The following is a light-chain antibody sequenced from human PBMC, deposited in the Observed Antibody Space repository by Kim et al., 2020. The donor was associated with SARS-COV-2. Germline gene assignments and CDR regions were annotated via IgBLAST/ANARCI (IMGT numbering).Light chain of an antibody. V-gene: IGKV3-20*01. CDR2: GAS. J-gene: IGKJ2*01. CDR3: QQYGSSPVT. CDR1: QSVSSSY. Sequence: STGERATLSCSASQSVSSSYLAWYQQKPGQAPRRLIYGASSSATGIPDRFSGSGSGTDFSLTISRLEPEDFAVYDCQQYGSSPVTVGQRTKLEI.